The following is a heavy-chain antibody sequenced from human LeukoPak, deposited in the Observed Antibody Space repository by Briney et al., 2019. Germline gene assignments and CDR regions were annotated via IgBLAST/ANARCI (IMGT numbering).Heavy chain of an antibody. CDR3: ARGGYSISGYVGLSAFDI. CDR2: INHSGST. J-gene: IGHJ3*02. V-gene: IGHV4-34*01. CDR1: CRSFSGYC. D-gene: IGHD6-13*01. Sequence: RPSATLSLTYAVYCRSFSGYCWSWIRQPPGKGLECLGEINHSGSTNYNPSLKSRVTISVDTSKDKFSLKLSSVTAADTAVYYCARGGYSISGYVGLSAFDIWGQGTMVTVSS.